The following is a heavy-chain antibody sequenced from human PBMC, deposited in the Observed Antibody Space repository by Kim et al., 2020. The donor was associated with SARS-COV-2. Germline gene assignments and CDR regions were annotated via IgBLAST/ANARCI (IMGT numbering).Heavy chain of an antibody. CDR2: GSNK. V-gene: IGHV3-30*01. CDR3: ARGYLLAY. Sequence: GSNKYYADSVKGRFTISRDNSKNTLYLQMNSLRAEDTAVYYCARGYLLAYWGQGTLVTVSS. J-gene: IGHJ4*02. D-gene: IGHD1-20*01.